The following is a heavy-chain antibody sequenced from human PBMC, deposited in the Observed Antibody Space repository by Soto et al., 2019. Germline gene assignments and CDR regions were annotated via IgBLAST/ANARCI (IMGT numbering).Heavy chain of an antibody. CDR1: GFTFSIYS. CDR3: SIVKVGATSVHFFDF. CDR2: IMPGSSHI. J-gene: IGHJ3*01. Sequence: EVQLVESGGGLVQPGGSLRLTCAASGFTFSIYSMNWVRQAPGKGLEWVSYIMPGSSHIFYADSVKGRFTISRDNAKNSRDLQMNSLRAVDTALYYCSIVKVGATSVHFFDFWGQGTMVTVSS. D-gene: IGHD1-26*01. V-gene: IGHV3-48*01.